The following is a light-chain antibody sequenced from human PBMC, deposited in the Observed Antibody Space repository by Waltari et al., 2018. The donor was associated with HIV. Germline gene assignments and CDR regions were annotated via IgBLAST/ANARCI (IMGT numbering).Light chain of an antibody. J-gene: IGLJ2*01. CDR3: AAWDDTLTVV. V-gene: IGLV1-47*01. CDR1: SSNIGTNY. CDR2: RNN. Sequence: QSVLTQPPSASGTHGQSVTISCSGTSSNIGTNYVYWYQQFPGTAPKLLIYRNNKRPSGVPDRFSGSKSGTSASLDISGLRSDDEAEYYCAAWDDTLTVVFGGGTKLTVL.